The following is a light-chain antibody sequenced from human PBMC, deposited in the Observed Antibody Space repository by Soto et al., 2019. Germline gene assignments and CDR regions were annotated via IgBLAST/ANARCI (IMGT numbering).Light chain of an antibody. CDR1: QDIRSH. CDR2: EAS. CDR3: QQYGTSST. Sequence: EIVLTQSPGTLSPSPGERATLSFRASQDIRSHLAWYRQSPGQPPRLLLFEASNRAPGIPDRFSGSGSGTDFTLTIRRLEPEDFAVYYCQQYGTSSTFGQGTKVDIK. V-gene: IGKV3-20*01. J-gene: IGKJ1*01.